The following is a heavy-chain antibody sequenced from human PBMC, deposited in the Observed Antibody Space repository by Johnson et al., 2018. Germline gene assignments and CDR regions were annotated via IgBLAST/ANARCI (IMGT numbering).Heavy chain of an antibody. CDR2: ISYSGNT. Sequence: QVQLVESGPGLVKSSETLSLTCTVSGGSISGSVSYWGWIRQPPGKGLDWIGSISYSGNTPYKPSLKSRVTIAVDTSKNHFSLNLTSVTAADPAVYYCGRLSGTHVQFYLDYWGQGTLVTVSS. J-gene: IGHJ4*02. D-gene: IGHD1-26*01. CDR1: GGSISGSVSY. CDR3: GRLSGTHVQFYLDY. V-gene: IGHV4-39*02.